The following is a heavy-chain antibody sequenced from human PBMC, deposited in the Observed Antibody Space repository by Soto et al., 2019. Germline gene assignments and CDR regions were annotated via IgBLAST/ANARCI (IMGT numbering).Heavy chain of an antibody. CDR2: ILVGGST. CDR3: AKATATGGGAFDI. V-gene: IGHV3-23*01. Sequence: GGSLRLSCAASGFTCSIYDMSWVRRAPGKGLEWVSTILVGGSTHYPDSVKGRFTISRDTSKNTVFLQMNSLTAGDTAVYYCAKATATGGGAFDICGQGTMVTVSS. J-gene: IGHJ3*02. D-gene: IGHD2-8*02. CDR1: GFTCSIYD.